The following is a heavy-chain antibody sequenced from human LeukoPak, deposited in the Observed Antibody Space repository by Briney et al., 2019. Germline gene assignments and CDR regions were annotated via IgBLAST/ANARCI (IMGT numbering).Heavy chain of an antibody. Sequence: SVKVSCKASGGTFSSYAISWVRQAPGQGLEWMGGNIPIFGTANYAQKFQGRVTITADESTSTAYMELSSLRSEDTAVYYCASKGCSSTSCYPVTYYYMDVWGKGTTVTVSS. D-gene: IGHD2-2*01. V-gene: IGHV1-69*13. CDR1: GGTFSSYA. J-gene: IGHJ6*03. CDR2: NIPIFGTA. CDR3: ASKGCSSTSCYPVTYYYMDV.